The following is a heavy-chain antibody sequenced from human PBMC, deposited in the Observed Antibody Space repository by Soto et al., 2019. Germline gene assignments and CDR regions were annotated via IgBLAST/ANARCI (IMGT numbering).Heavy chain of an antibody. Sequence: SVKVSCKASGGSFSSYAISWVRQAPGQGLEWMGGIIPIFGTANYAQKFQGRVTITADESTSTAYMELSSLRSEDTAVYYCARGRDYYGSGSCDDGMDVWGQGTTVTVSS. CDR1: GGSFSSYA. D-gene: IGHD3-10*01. V-gene: IGHV1-69*13. CDR2: IIPIFGTA. CDR3: ARGRDYYGSGSCDDGMDV. J-gene: IGHJ6*02.